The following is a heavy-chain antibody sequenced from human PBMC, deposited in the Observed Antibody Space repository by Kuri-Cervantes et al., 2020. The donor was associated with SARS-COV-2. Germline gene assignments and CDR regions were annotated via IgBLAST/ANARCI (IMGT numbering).Heavy chain of an antibody. Sequence: SETLSLTCTVSGGSISSGDYYWSWIRQPPGKGLEWIGYIYYSGSTYYNPSLKSRVTISVDTSKNQFSLKLSSVTAADTAVYYCAKVYRGAHVRDAFDIWGQGTMVTVSS. V-gene: IGHV4-30-4*08. CDR2: IYYSGST. CDR1: GGSISSGDYY. D-gene: IGHD1-14*01. J-gene: IGHJ3*02. CDR3: AKVYRGAHVRDAFDI.